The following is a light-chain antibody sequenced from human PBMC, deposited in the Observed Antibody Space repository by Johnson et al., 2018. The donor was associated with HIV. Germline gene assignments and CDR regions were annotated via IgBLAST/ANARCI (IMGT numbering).Light chain of an antibody. CDR3: GTWDTSLSPGGV. CDR2: ENN. V-gene: IGLV1-51*02. J-gene: IGLJ1*01. Sequence: QSVLTQPPSVSAAPGQKVTVSCSGSSSNIGHNYVSWYQQLPGTAPKLLIYENNKRPSGIPDRFSGSKSGTSATLGITGLQNGDEADYYCGTWDTSLSPGGVFGTGTKVTVL. CDR1: SSNIGHNY.